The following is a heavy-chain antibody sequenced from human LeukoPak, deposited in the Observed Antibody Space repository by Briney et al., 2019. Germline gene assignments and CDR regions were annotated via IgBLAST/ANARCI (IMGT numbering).Heavy chain of an antibody. CDR1: GDSISSYS. CDR2: IYYSGST. Sequence: SETLSLTCAVSGDSISSYSWSWIRQPPGKGLEWIGYIYYSGSTNYNPSHERRVTISEDTSKNQFFLKLSSVTAADTAVYYCGRDGYIYGTDYWGQGTLVTVSS. CDR3: GRDGYIYGTDY. V-gene: IGHV4-59*01. J-gene: IGHJ4*02. D-gene: IGHD5-18*01.